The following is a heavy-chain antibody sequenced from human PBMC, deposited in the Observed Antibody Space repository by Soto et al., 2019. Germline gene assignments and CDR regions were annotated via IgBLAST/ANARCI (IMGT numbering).Heavy chain of an antibody. CDR2: ISWNSGSI. CDR3: AKDRLNYYYYMDV. CDR1: GFTFDDYA. V-gene: IGHV3-9*01. J-gene: IGHJ6*03. Sequence: EVQLVESGGGLVQPGRSLRLSCAASGFTFDDYAMHWVRQAPGKGLEWVSGISWNSGSIGYADSVKGRFTISRDNAKNSLYLQMNSLRAEDTALYYCAKDRLNYYYYMDVWGKGTTVTVSS.